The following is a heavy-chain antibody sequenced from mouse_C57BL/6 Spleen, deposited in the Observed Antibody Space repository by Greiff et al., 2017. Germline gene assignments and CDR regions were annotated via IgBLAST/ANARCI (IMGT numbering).Heavy chain of an antibody. J-gene: IGHJ4*01. Sequence: DVHLVESGGGLVQPKGSLKLSCAASGFSFNTYAMNWVRQAPGKGLEWVARIRSKSNNYATYYADSVKDRFTISRDDSESMLYLQMNNLKTEDTAMYYCVRFYDYDGGYYAMDYWGQGTSVTVSS. CDR1: GFSFNTYA. D-gene: IGHD2-4*01. CDR3: VRFYDYDGGYYAMDY. CDR2: IRSKSNNYAT. V-gene: IGHV10-1*01.